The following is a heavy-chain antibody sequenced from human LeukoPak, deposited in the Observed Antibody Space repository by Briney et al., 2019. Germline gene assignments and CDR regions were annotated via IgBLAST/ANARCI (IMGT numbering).Heavy chain of an antibody. J-gene: IGHJ6*03. V-gene: IGHV3-11*04. CDR1: GFTFSDYY. Sequence: GGSLRLSCAASGFTFSDYYMSWIRQAPGKGLEWVSYISSSGSTIYYADSVKGRFTISRDNAKNSLYLQMNSLRAEDTAVYYCAGASDYDFWSGYYWGRSYYYYYMDVWGKGTTVTVSS. CDR2: ISSSGSTI. D-gene: IGHD3-3*01. CDR3: AGASDYDFWSGYYWGRSYYYYYMDV.